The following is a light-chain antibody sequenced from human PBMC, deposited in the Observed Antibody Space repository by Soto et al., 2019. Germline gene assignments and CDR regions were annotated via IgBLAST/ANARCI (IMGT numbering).Light chain of an antibody. J-gene: IGKJ5*01. Sequence: EILSTQSPGTLSFSPGERATLSCRASQSVSSSYLAWYQQKPGQAPRLLIYGASSRATGIPDRFSGTGSETDFTLTISRLEPEDFAVYYCQQYDNSPITFGQGTRLEI. CDR1: QSVSSSY. CDR2: GAS. CDR3: QQYDNSPIT. V-gene: IGKV3-20*01.